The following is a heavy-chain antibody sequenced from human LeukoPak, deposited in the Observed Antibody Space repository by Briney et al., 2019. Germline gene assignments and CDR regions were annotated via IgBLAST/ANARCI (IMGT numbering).Heavy chain of an antibody. Sequence: GGSLRLSCAASGFTFSSYGMHWVRQAPGKGLEWVANIKQDGSEKYYVDSVKGRFTISRDNAKNSLYLQMNSLRAEDTAVYYCARVLYDSSGYYYVPNWIDPWGQGTLVTVSS. D-gene: IGHD3-22*01. CDR3: ARVLYDSSGYYYVPNWIDP. V-gene: IGHV3-7*01. CDR2: IKQDGSEK. J-gene: IGHJ5*02. CDR1: GFTFSSYG.